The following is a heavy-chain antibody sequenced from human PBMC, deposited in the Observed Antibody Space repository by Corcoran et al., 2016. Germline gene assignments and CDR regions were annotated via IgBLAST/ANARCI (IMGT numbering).Heavy chain of an antibody. CDR1: GGSISGSY. J-gene: IGHJ4*02. V-gene: IGHV4-4*07. CDR2: IYTSGST. D-gene: IGHD6-19*01. CDR3: ARDRRGAVAGPDGYYFDY. Sequence: QVQLQESGPGLVKPSETLSLTCTVSGGSISGSYWSWIRQPAGKGLEWIGRIYTSGSTSYNPSLKSRVTMSVDTSRNQFSLKLTSVTAADTAVEYCARDRRGAVAGPDGYYFDYWGQGTLVTVSS.